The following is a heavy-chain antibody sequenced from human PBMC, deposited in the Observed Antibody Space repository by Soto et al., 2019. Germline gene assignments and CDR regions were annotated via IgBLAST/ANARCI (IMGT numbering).Heavy chain of an antibody. V-gene: IGHV3-23*01. D-gene: IGHD2-2*01. J-gene: IGHJ6*02. Sequence: GGSLRLSCAASGFTFSSYAMSWVRQAPGKGLEWVSAISGSGGSTYYADSVKGRFTISRDNSKNTLYLQMNSLRAEDTAVYYCAKAGRFVVVPAARLGYYGMDVWGQGTTVTVSS. CDR1: GFTFSSYA. CDR2: ISGSGGST. CDR3: AKAGRFVVVPAARLGYYGMDV.